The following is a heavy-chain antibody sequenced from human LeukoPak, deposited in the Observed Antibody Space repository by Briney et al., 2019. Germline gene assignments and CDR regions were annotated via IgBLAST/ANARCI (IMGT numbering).Heavy chain of an antibody. J-gene: IGHJ4*02. CDR1: GFTLTSSA. Sequence: SVKVSCKASGFTLTSSAMQWVRQARGQRLEWIGWIVVGSGNTNYAQKFQERVTITRDMSTSTAYMELSSLRSEDTAVYYCAARAGSGSYYNPDFDYWGQGTLVTVSS. CDR3: AARAGSGSYYNPDFDY. V-gene: IGHV1-58*02. D-gene: IGHD3-10*01. CDR2: IVVGSGNT.